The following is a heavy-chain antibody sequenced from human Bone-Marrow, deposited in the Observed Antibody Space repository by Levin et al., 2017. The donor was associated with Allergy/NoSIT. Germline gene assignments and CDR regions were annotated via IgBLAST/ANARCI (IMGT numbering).Heavy chain of an antibody. CDR1: GFTFSSYA. D-gene: IGHD2/OR15-2a*01. J-gene: IGHJ4*02. Sequence: ETLSLTCAASGFTFSSYAMSWVRQAPGKGLEWVSTISGGGDKTYYADSVKGRFTISRDNSKNTLYLQMTSLRAEDTDVYYCSNAGGTSSRFYFDYWGQGTLVTVSS. CDR2: ISGGGDKT. CDR3: SNAGGTSSRFYFDY. V-gene: IGHV3-23*01.